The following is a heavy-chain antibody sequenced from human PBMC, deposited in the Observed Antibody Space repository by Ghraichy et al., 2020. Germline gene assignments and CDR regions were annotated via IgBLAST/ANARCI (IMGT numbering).Heavy chain of an antibody. CDR2: ISGSSSLI. Sequence: GGSLRLSCVASRITFSTDSMNWVRQAPGKGLEWVSYISGSSSLIFYRDSVKGRFTISRDNAKNSLYLQMNSLRDEDTAVYYCAVSSHKNWFDPWGQGTQVSV. D-gene: IGHD6-13*01. CDR3: AVSSHKNWFDP. J-gene: IGHJ5*02. CDR1: RITFSTDS. V-gene: IGHV3-48*02.